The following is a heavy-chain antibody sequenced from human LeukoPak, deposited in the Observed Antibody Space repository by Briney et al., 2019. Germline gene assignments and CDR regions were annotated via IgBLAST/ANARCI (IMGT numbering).Heavy chain of an antibody. CDR2: ISSSSSTI. D-gene: IGHD3-10*01. CDR3: ARACLLDTLILGDY. Sequence: WGSLRLSCAASGFTFSSYSMNWVRQAPGKGLEWVSYISSSSSTIYYADSVKGRFTISRDNAKNSLYLQMNSLRAEDTAVYYCARACLLDTLILGDYWGQGTLVTVST. J-gene: IGHJ4*02. CDR1: GFTFSSYS. V-gene: IGHV3-48*01.